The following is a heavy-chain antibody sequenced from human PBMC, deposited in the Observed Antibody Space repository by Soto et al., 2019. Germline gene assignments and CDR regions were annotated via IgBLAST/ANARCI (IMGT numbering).Heavy chain of an antibody. V-gene: IGHV3-11*01. Sequence: QVQLVESGGGLGKPGGSLRLSCAASGFTFSDYYMSWIRQAPGKGLEWVSYISSSDNIIYYADSVKGRFTISRDNAKNSLYLQMNSLRAEDTAVYYCARDRGYYDSSGYFNYWGQGTLVTVSS. J-gene: IGHJ4*02. D-gene: IGHD3-22*01. CDR2: ISSSDNII. CDR3: ARDRGYYDSSGYFNY. CDR1: GFTFSDYY.